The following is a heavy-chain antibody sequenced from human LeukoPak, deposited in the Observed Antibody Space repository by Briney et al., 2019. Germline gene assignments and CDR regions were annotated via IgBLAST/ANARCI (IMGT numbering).Heavy chain of an antibody. CDR1: GFTFSSYG. D-gene: IGHD2-2*01. V-gene: IGHV3-30*02. CDR2: IRYDGSYK. CDR3: ASSTPPVRYYYYGMDV. Sequence: GGSLRLSCAASGFTFSSYGMHWVRQAPGKGLEWVAYIRYDGSYKDYADSVKGRLTISRDNSKNTLYLQMNSLRAEDTAVYYCASSTPPVRYYYYGMDVWGQGTTVTVSS. J-gene: IGHJ6*02.